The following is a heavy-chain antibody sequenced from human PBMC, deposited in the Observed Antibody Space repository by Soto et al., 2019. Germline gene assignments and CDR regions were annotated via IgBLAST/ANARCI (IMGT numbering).Heavy chain of an antibody. J-gene: IGHJ3*02. CDR2: IKQDGSEK. V-gene: IGHV3-7*01. D-gene: IGHD6-6*01. CDR3: AKGFIAARDAFDI. CDR1: GFTFSSYW. Sequence: GGPLRLSCAASGFTFSSYWMSWVRQAPGKGLEWVANIKQDGSEKYYGDSVKGRFTISRDNAKNSLYLQMNSLRAEDTAVYYCAKGFIAARDAFDIWGQGTMVTVSS.